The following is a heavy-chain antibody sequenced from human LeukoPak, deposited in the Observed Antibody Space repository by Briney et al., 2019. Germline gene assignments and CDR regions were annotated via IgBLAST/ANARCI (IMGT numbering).Heavy chain of an antibody. J-gene: IGHJ4*02. CDR2: IIPIFGTA. CDR3: AGSERGSHDY. D-gene: IGHD2-15*01. Sequence: GASVTVSCKASGGTFSSYAISWVRQAPGQGLEWMGGIIPIFGTANYAQKFQGRVTITADESTSTAYMELSSLRSEDTAVYYCAGSERGSHDYWGQGTLVTVSS. CDR1: GGTFSSYA. V-gene: IGHV1-69*13.